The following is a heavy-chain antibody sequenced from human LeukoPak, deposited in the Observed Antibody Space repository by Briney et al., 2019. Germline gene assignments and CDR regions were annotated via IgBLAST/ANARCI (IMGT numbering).Heavy chain of an antibody. Sequence: SETLSLTCTVSGGSISSGGYYWSWIRQPPGKGLEWIGYIYHSGSTYYNPSLKSRVTISVDRSKNQFSLKLSSVTAADTAVYYCAREDGYDFWSAPQAFDIWGQGTMVTVSS. D-gene: IGHD3-3*01. V-gene: IGHV4-30-2*01. CDR1: GGSISSGGYY. CDR3: AREDGYDFWSAPQAFDI. CDR2: IYHSGST. J-gene: IGHJ3*02.